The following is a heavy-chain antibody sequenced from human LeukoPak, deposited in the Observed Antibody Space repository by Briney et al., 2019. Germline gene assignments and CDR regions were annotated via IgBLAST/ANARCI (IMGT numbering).Heavy chain of an antibody. J-gene: IGHJ4*02. D-gene: IGHD5-12*01. CDR1: GYTFTGYY. CDR2: INPNSGGT. V-gene: IGHV1-2*02. CDR3: ARVNSGQTGY. Sequence: ASVKVSCKASGYTFTGYYMHWVRLAPGQGLEWMGWINPNSGGTNYAQKFQGRVTMTRDTSISTAYMELSRLRSDDTAVYYCARVNSGQTGYWGQGTLVTVSS.